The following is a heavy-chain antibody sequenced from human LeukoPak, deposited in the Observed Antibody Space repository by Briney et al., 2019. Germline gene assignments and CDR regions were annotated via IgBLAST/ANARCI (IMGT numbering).Heavy chain of an antibody. V-gene: IGHV3-74*01. Sequence: AGESLRLSCAASGFTFSRYWIHWVRQAPGKGLEWVSRINPDGSTTTYADSVKGRFTISRDNAKNTVYLQMNSLRAEDTALYHCVRVPSGSWDWFDPWGQGTLVTVSS. CDR1: GFTFSRYW. CDR2: INPDGSTT. D-gene: IGHD3-22*01. J-gene: IGHJ5*02. CDR3: VRVPSGSWDWFDP.